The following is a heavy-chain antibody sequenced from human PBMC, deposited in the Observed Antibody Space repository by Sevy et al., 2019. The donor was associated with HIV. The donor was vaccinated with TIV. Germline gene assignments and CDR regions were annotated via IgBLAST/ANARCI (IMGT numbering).Heavy chain of an antibody. D-gene: IGHD6-6*01. V-gene: IGHV3-23*01. CDR3: AKGCSSSSNCFDY. CDR1: GFTFSSYA. Sequence: GGSLRLTCAASGFTFSSYAMSWVRQAPGKGLEWVSAISGSGGSTYYADSVKGRFTISRDNSKNTLYLQMNSLRAEDTAVYYCAKGCSSSSNCFDYWGQGTLVTVSS. J-gene: IGHJ4*02. CDR2: ISGSGGST.